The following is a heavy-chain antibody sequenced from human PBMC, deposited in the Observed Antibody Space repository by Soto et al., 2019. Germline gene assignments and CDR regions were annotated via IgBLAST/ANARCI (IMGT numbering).Heavy chain of an antibody. D-gene: IGHD5-12*01. V-gene: IGHV3-53*04. CDR2: IYSNGST. CDR1: GFTVSSNY. Sequence: EVQLVESGGGLVQPGGSLRLSCAASGFTVSSNYMSWVRQAPGKGLEWVSVIYSNGSTYYADSVKGRFTISRHKSKNTLYLQMNSLRAEDTAVYYCAATRLGYWGQGTLVTVSS. CDR3: AATRLGY. J-gene: IGHJ4*02.